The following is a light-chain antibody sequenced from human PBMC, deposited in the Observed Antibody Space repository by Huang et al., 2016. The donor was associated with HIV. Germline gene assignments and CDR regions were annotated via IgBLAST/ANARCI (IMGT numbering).Light chain of an antibody. CDR2: CAS. V-gene: IGKV4-1*01. CDR1: QSVFHSSNNKNY. J-gene: IGKJ1*01. CDR3: HQYYSSPQT. Sequence: DIVVTQSPGSLALSLGERAAINCTSSQSVFHSSNNKNYLSCYQLKPGQSPPLLIYCASTREFGVPDRFRGTGSGTDFTLTITSLQAEDVAVYYCHQYYSSPQTFGQGTKVEV.